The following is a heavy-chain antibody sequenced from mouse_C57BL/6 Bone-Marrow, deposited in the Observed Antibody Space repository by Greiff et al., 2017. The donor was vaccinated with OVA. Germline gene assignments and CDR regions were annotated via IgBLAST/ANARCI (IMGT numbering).Heavy chain of an antibody. CDR3: ARPLFRYAMDY. V-gene: IGHV1-81*01. D-gene: IGHD6-5*01. CDR2: IYPRSGNT. CDR1: GYTFTSYG. J-gene: IGHJ4*01. Sequence: QVQLQQSGAELARPGASVKLSCKASGYTFTSYGISWVKQRTGQGLEWIGEIYPRSGNTYYNEKFKGKATLTADKSSSTAYMELRSLTSEDSAVYFCARPLFRYAMDYWGQGTSVTVSS.